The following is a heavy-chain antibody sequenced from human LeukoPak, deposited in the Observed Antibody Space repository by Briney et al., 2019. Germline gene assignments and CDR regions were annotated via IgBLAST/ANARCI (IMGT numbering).Heavy chain of an antibody. D-gene: IGHD5-18*01. CDR1: GFTFSSYA. CDR3: AKGESYSYGSYYYYGMDV. J-gene: IGHJ6*02. Sequence: PGGSLRLSCTASGFTFSSYAMHWVRQAPGKGLEWVAVISYDGSNKYYADSVKGRFTISRDNSKNTLYLQMNSLRAEDTAVYYCAKGESYSYGSYYYYGMDVWGQGTTVTVSS. V-gene: IGHV3-30-3*01. CDR2: ISYDGSNK.